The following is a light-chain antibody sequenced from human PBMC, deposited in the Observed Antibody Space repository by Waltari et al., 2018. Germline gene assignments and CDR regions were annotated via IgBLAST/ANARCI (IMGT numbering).Light chain of an antibody. CDR3: SSYTSSSTWV. Sequence: QSALTQPASVSGSPGQSITISCTGSSSDVGGYNYVSWYQKYPGKAPKLMVYDVSKRPSGGSNRFSGSKSGNTASLTISGLQAEDEADYYCSSYTSSSTWVIGGGTKLTVL. V-gene: IGLV2-14*03. J-gene: IGLJ3*02. CDR2: DVS. CDR1: SSDVGGYNY.